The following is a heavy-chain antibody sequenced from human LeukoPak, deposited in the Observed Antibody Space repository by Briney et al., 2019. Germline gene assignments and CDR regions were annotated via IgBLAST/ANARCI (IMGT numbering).Heavy chain of an antibody. CDR2: IIPIFGTA. Sequence: GASVKVSCKASGGTFISYAISWVRQAPGQGLEWMGEIIPIFGTANHAQKFQGRVTITADESTSTAYMELSSLRSEDTAVYYCARGSRTYSSGASWGQGTLVTVSS. V-gene: IGHV1-69*13. J-gene: IGHJ5*02. D-gene: IGHD6-19*01. CDR1: GGTFISYA. CDR3: ARGSRTYSSGAS.